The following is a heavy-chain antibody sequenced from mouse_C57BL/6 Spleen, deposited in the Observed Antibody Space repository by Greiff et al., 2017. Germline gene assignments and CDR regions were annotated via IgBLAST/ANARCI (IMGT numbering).Heavy chain of an antibody. CDR1: GYTFTSYW. Sequence: QVQLQQPGAELVKPGASVQLSCKASGYTFTSYWMHWVKQRPGQGLEWIGMIHPNSGSTNYNEKFKSKATLTVDKSSSTAYMQLSSLTSEDSVVYYCARETTVVAHYFDYWGQGTTLTVSS. D-gene: IGHD1-1*01. J-gene: IGHJ2*01. V-gene: IGHV1-64*01. CDR3: ARETTVVAHYFDY. CDR2: IHPNSGST.